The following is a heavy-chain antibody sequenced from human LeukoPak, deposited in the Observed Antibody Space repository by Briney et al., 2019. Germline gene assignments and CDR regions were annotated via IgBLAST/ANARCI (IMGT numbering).Heavy chain of an antibody. CDR1: GGSVSSGSYY. Sequence: SETLSLTCTVSGGSVSSGSYYWSWIRQPPGKGLEWIGYIYYSGSTNYNPSLKRRVTISVDTSKNQFSLKLSSVTAADTAVYYCARDSIAVAGIDYWGQGTLVTVSS. J-gene: IGHJ4*02. CDR2: IYYSGST. V-gene: IGHV4-61*01. CDR3: ARDSIAVAGIDY. D-gene: IGHD6-19*01.